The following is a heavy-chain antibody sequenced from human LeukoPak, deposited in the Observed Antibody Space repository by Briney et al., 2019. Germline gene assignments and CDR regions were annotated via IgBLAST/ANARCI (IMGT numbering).Heavy chain of an antibody. V-gene: IGHV4-34*01. D-gene: IGHD1-26*01. Sequence: PSETLSLTCAVYGGSFRGYYWSWIRQPPGKGLEWIGEINHSGSTNYNPSLKSRVTISVDTSKNQFSLKLSSVTAADTAVYYCARSVSGESSGEFDYWGQGTLVTVSS. CDR1: GGSFRGYY. J-gene: IGHJ4*02. CDR2: INHSGST. CDR3: ARSVSGESSGEFDY.